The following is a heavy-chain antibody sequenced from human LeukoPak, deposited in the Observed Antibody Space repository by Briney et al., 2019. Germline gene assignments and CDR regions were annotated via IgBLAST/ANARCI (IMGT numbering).Heavy chain of an antibody. Sequence: GGSLRLSCAASGLTFSSYAMNWVRQAPGKGQEWVSTISYSGGSTYYVDSVKGRFTISRDNSENTLYLQMNSLRAEDTAVYYCAKDEGYGSVLDYWGQGTLVTVSS. J-gene: IGHJ4*02. CDR2: ISYSGGST. D-gene: IGHD3-10*01. CDR3: AKDEGYGSVLDY. V-gene: IGHV3-23*01. CDR1: GLTFSSYA.